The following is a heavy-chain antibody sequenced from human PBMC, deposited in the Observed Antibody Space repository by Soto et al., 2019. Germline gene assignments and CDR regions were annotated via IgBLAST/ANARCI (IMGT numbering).Heavy chain of an antibody. V-gene: IGHV3-23*01. CDR3: AKTVYCSGGSCYYYYYYMDV. CDR1: GFTFSSYA. J-gene: IGHJ6*03. Sequence: GGSLRLSCAASGFTFSSYAMSWVRQAPGKGLEWVSAISGSGGSTYYADSVKGRFTISRDNSKNTLYRQMNSLRAEDTAVYYCAKTVYCSGGSCYYYYYYMDVWGKGTTVTVSS. D-gene: IGHD2-15*01. CDR2: ISGSGGST.